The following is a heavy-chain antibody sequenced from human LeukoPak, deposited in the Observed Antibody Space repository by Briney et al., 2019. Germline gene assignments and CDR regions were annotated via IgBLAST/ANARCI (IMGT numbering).Heavy chain of an antibody. Sequence: GGSLRLSCAASGFTFNSYAMSWVRQAPGKGREWVSAMSDCGGSTHYADSVKGRFTISRQNSKNPLYLQMNSLRDEDTAVYYCAKPSYDYDSSGYLGYWGQGTLVTVSS. V-gene: IGHV3-23*01. D-gene: IGHD3-22*01. CDR3: AKPSYDYDSSGYLGY. J-gene: IGHJ4*02. CDR1: GFTFNSYA. CDR2: MSDCGGST.